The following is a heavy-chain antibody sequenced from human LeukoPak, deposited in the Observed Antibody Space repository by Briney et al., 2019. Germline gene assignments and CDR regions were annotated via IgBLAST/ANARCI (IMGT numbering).Heavy chain of an antibody. CDR1: GFSFSGYW. CDR2: INQDGTKK. D-gene: IGHD3-10*01. CDR3: VRDVNPSFGRRTYYDAFDI. V-gene: IGHV3-7*01. J-gene: IGHJ3*02. Sequence: GGSLRLSCGAFGFSFSGYWMTWVRQVPGKGLEWVANINQDGTKKYYVDSVKGRFTISRDNAENSLYLQINSLRVEDTALYYCVRDVNPSFGRRTYYDAFDIWGQGTMVTVSS.